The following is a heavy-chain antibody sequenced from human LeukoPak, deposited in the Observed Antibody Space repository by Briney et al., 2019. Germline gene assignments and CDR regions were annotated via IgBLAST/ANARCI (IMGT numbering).Heavy chain of an antibody. J-gene: IGHJ4*02. CDR2: ISYDGSNK. CDR3: ATTLDRTVGATHFDY. V-gene: IGHV3-30*03. D-gene: IGHD1-26*01. Sequence: GGSLRLSCAASGFTFSSYGMHWVRQAPGKGLEWVAVISYDGSNKYYADSVRGRFTISRDNSKNTLYLQMNSLRAEDTAVYYCATTLDRTVGATHFDYWGQGTLVTVSS. CDR1: GFTFSSYG.